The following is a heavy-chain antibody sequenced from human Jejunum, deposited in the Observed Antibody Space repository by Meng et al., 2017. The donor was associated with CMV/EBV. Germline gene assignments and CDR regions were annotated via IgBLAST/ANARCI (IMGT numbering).Heavy chain of an antibody. Sequence: ASGYTFTGPYMHWVRQAPGQGLEWMGWINPQSGDTNYAQNFQGRVTLTRDTSISTAYMELSSLRSDDTAMYYCARDMTSTWYGGSDSWGQGTLVTVSS. D-gene: IGHD6-13*01. CDR3: ARDMTSTWYGGSDS. J-gene: IGHJ4*02. CDR1: GYTFTGPY. CDR2: INPQSGDT. V-gene: IGHV1-2*02.